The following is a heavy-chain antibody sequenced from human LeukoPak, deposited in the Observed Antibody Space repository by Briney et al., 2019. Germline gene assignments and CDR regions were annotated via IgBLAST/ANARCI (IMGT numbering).Heavy chain of an antibody. Sequence: PSETLSLTCTVSGGSIKSYYWSWIRQSPGKGLEWLGYIYYSGSTNYNPSLKSRITISVDTSKNQFSLKLSSVTAADTVVYYCARDLGYYYYGMDVWGQGTTVTVSS. CDR1: GGSIKSYY. CDR2: IYYSGST. J-gene: IGHJ6*02. D-gene: IGHD7-27*01. V-gene: IGHV4-59*01. CDR3: ARDLGYYYYGMDV.